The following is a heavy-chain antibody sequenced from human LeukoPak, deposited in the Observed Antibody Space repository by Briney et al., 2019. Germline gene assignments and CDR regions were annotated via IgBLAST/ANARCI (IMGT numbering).Heavy chain of an antibody. CDR3: VREVTYYKGP. Sequence: ASVKVSCKASGYTFTSYGISWVRQAPGQGLEWMGWISAYNGNTNYAQKFQGRVTLTRDTSISTAYMELSRLRSDDTAMYYCVREVTYYKGPWGQGTLVTVSS. CDR2: ISAYNGNT. D-gene: IGHD3-10*01. V-gene: IGHV1-18*01. J-gene: IGHJ5*02. CDR1: GYTFTSYG.